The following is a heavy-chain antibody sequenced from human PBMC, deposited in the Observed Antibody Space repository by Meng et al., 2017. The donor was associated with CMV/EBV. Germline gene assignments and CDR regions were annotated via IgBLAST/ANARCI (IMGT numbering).Heavy chain of an antibody. J-gene: IGHJ5*02. V-gene: IGHV4-4*07. Sequence: QVRLQGSGPGLVKPSEPLSLTCTVSGGSISSYYWSWIRQPAGKGLEWIGRIYTSGSTNYNPSLKSRVTMSVDTSKNQFSLKLSSVTAADTAVYYCARDLMNCSSTSCANWFDPWGQGTLVTVFS. CDR2: IYTSGST. D-gene: IGHD2-2*01. CDR3: ARDLMNCSSTSCANWFDP. CDR1: GGSISSYY.